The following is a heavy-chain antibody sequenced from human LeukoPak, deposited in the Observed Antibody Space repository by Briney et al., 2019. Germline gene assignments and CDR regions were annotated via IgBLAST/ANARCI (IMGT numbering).Heavy chain of an antibody. CDR3: VRDNYGMDV. V-gene: IGHV3-64D*06. Sequence: PGGSLRLPCSASGFIFNNYAMYWVRQAPGKELEQVSITHGAGGDTYYADFVKGRFTISRDYSKNTLYIQLSSLRVEDTAVYYCVRDNYGMDVWGQGTTVTVSS. D-gene: IGHD5-24*01. CDR1: GFIFNNYA. CDR2: THGAGGDT. J-gene: IGHJ6*02.